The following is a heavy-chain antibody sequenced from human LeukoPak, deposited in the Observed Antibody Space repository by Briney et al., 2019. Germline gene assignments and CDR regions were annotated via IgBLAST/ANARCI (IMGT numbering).Heavy chain of an antibody. CDR2: IYYSGNT. Sequence: SETLSLTCTVSGGSISSTTHYWGWIRQSPGKGLEWFGSIYYSGNTYYNPSLMSRVTISIDRSKNQFSLKLSSVTAADTAVYYCARDGRFPPEVLPRYFDYWGQGTLVTVSS. J-gene: IGHJ4*02. CDR1: GGSISSTTHY. V-gene: IGHV4-39*07. D-gene: IGHD1-26*01. CDR3: ARDGRFPPEVLPRYFDY.